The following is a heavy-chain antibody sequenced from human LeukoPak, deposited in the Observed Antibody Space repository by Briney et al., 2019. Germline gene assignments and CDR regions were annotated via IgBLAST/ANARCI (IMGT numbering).Heavy chain of an antibody. V-gene: IGHV1-24*01. D-gene: IGHD6-13*01. Sequence: ASVKVSRKLSRFPLRALSMYWVPHAPGKSLEWIADFYPADVGTLYAQTSQARVTITADTSTHTFYMLVNSLRCDDAAVYYCATDPMGASYSDVHDNWGQGTLVAVSS. J-gene: IGHJ4*02. CDR3: ATDPMGASYSDVHDN. CDR1: RFPLRALS. CDR2: FYPADVGT.